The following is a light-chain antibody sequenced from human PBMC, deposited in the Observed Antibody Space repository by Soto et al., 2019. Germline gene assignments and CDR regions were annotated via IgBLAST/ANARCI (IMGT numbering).Light chain of an antibody. Sequence: VLPQTLISLYLSQEESATLSCRASQSVSSSYLAWYQQKPGQAPRLLLYGAYNRATGIPDRCSGSGSGTDFTLTISKLEPEDFAVYYCQQYGTAPWTFGQGTKVDNK. J-gene: IGKJ1*01. CDR2: GAY. V-gene: IGKV3-20*01. CDR3: QQYGTAPWT. CDR1: QSVSSSY.